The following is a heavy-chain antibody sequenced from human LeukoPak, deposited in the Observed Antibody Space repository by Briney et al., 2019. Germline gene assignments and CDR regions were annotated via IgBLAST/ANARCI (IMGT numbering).Heavy chain of an antibody. Sequence: SQTLSLTCAISGDSVSSNSATWTWIRQSPSRGLEWPGRTYYRSKWYNDYAVSVKGRITINPDTSKNQFSLQLNSVTPEDTAVYYCARGSSSNSWYFDYWGQGTLVTVSS. J-gene: IGHJ4*02. CDR3: ARGSSSNSWYFDY. CDR1: GDSVSSNSAT. CDR2: TYYRSKWYN. V-gene: IGHV6-1*01. D-gene: IGHD6-13*01.